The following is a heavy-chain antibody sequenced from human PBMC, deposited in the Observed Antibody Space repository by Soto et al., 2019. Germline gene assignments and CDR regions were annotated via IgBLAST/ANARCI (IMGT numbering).Heavy chain of an antibody. CDR1: GGASLIYG. Sequence: QVQLVQSGAEVKKPGSSVKVSCVASGGASLIYGVSWVRQAPGQGLEWMGGIIPGLGTPKYSPPFRGRTTISADDSTNTAFMELASLPSEATAIYYWASGTYSYDGTDGYFFHFWGQGTLVTVSS. D-gene: IGHD1-7*01. J-gene: IGHJ4*02. V-gene: IGHV1-69*01. CDR2: IIPGLGTP. CDR3: ASGTYSYDGTDGYFFHF.